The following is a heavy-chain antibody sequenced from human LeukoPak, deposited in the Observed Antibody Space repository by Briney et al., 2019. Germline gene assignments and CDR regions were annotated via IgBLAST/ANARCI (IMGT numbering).Heavy chain of an antibody. CDR1: GYSFTNYW. D-gene: IGHD1-26*01. J-gene: IGHJ4*02. CDR2: IYPGDSDT. V-gene: IGHV5-51*01. CDR3: ARLGSQMFIDY. Sequence: GESLKISCKGSGYSFTNYWIGWVRQLPGKGLEWMGIIYPGDSDTRYSPSFQGQVTISVDKSISTAYLQWSSLKASDAAMYYCARLGSQMFIDYWGQGTLVTVSS.